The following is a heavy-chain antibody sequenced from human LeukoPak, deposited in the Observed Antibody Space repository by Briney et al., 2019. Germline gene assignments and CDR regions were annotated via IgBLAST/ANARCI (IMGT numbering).Heavy chain of an antibody. CDR2: ISSSSSYI. J-gene: IGHJ4*02. CDR1: GFTFSSYS. CDR3: ARDEVPSYYDSSGYYYY. V-gene: IGHV3-21*01. D-gene: IGHD3-22*01. Sequence: GGSLRLSCAASGFTFSSYSMNWVRQAPGKGLEWVSSISSSSSYIYYGDSVKGRFTISRDNAKNSLYLQMNSLRAEDTAVYYCARDEVPSYYDSSGYYYYWGQGTLVTVSS.